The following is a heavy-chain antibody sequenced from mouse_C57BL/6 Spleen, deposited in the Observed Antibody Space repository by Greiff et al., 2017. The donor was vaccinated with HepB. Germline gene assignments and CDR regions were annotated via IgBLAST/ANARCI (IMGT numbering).Heavy chain of an antibody. Sequence: QVQLQQPGAELVRPGSSVKLSCKASGYTFTSYWMHWVKQRPIQGLEWIGNIDPSDSATHYNQKFKDKATLTVDKSSSTAYMQLSSLTSEDSAVYYCARTIHNSNYEGAWFAYWGQGTLVTVSA. V-gene: IGHV1-52*01. CDR3: ARTIHNSNYEGAWFAY. D-gene: IGHD2-5*01. CDR2: IDPSDSAT. CDR1: GYTFTSYW. J-gene: IGHJ3*01.